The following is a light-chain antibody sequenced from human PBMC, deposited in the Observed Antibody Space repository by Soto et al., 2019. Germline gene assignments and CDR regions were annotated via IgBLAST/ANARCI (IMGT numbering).Light chain of an antibody. J-gene: IGKJ1*01. CDR3: QHYNSYSEA. Sequence: DIQMTQSASTLSGSFGDRVTITWRASQTISSWLAWYQQKPGKAPKLLIYKASTLKSGVPSRFSGSGSGTEFTLTISSLHPDDFATYYCQHYNSYSEAFGQGTKVDI. CDR1: QTISSW. V-gene: IGKV1-5*03. CDR2: KAS.